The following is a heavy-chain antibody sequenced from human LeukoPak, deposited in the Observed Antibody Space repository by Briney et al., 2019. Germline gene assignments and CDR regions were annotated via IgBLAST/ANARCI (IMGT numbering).Heavy chain of an antibody. V-gene: IGHV3-23*01. CDR2: ISGSGAYT. CDR3: AKYSASGSYYKLPH. J-gene: IGHJ1*01. Sequence: GGSLRLSCAASGFTFSSYAMSWVRQAPGKGLEWVSTISGSGAYTYYAGSVKGRFTISRDNSKNTLYLQMNSLRAEDTAVYYCAKYSASGSYYKLPHWGQGTLVTVSS. CDR1: GFTFSSYA. D-gene: IGHD3-10*01.